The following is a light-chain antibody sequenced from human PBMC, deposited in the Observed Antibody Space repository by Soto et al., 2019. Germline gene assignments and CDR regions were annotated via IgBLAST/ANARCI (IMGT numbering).Light chain of an antibody. CDR1: QSVSTY. Sequence: EIVLTQSPATLSLSPGERAILSCRASQSVSTYLAWYQQKPGQAPRLLIFDASNRATGIPARFSGSGSGTDFTLTISSLEPEDFAVYYCQQYNNWPWTFGQGTKVDIK. J-gene: IGKJ1*01. CDR3: QQYNNWPWT. CDR2: DAS. V-gene: IGKV3-11*01.